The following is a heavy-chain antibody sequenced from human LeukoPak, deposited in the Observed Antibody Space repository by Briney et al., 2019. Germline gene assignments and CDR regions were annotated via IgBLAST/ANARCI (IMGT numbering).Heavy chain of an antibody. D-gene: IGHD2-21*02. J-gene: IGHJ4*02. CDR2: ISSSGRNT. CDR3: AKRDRPCSGDCSAPYYFDY. Sequence: GGSLRLSCAASGFTFSSYAMSWVRQTPGKGLEWVFSISSSGRNTYYADSVKGRFTISRDNSENTLYLQVSSLRAEDTAVYYCAKRDRPCSGDCSAPYYFDYWGQGTLVTVSS. V-gene: IGHV3-23*01. CDR1: GFTFSSYA.